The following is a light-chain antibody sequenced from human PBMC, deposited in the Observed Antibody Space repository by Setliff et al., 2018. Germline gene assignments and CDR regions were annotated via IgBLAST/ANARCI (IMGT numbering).Light chain of an antibody. J-gene: IGLJ2*01. CDR2: EVG. CDR1: SSDVGSYNL. Sequence: ALTQPASVSGSPGQSITISCTGTSSDVGSYNLVSWYQQHPGKAPKLMIYEVGKRPSGVSNRFSGSKSGNTASLTISGLQAEDEADYYCCSYAGSSTVVFGGGTKGTVL. CDR3: CSYAGSSTVV. V-gene: IGLV2-23*02.